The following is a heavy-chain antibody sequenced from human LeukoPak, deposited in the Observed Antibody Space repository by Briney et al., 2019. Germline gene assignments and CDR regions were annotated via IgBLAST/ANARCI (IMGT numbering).Heavy chain of an antibody. CDR3: ARDTWKDYYYYFMDV. J-gene: IGHJ6*03. Sequence: SETLSLTCTVSGGSISSHYWSWIRQPPGEGLECIGSISHSGSTFYTPSLRSRVTISLDASKNQFSLKLNSVTAADTAVYYCARDTWKDYYYYFMDVWGKGTTVTVSS. CDR2: ISHSGST. V-gene: IGHV4-38-2*02. CDR1: GGSISSHY. D-gene: IGHD1-1*01.